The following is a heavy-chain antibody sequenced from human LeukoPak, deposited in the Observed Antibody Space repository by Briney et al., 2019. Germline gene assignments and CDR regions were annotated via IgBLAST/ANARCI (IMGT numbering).Heavy chain of an antibody. Sequence: SVKVSCKASGGTFSSYAISWVRQDPGQGLEWMGRIIPIFGIANYAQKFQGRVTITADKSTSTAYMELSSLRSEDTAVYYCASCDNYYDSSGYWNWFDPWGQGTLVTVSS. D-gene: IGHD3-22*01. CDR1: GGTFSSYA. CDR3: ASCDNYYDSSGYWNWFDP. V-gene: IGHV1-69*04. J-gene: IGHJ5*02. CDR2: IIPIFGIA.